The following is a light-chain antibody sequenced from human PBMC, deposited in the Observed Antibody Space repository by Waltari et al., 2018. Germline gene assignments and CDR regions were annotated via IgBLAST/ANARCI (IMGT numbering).Light chain of an antibody. CDR2: EGS. V-gene: IGLV2-23*01. CDR3: CSYAGSVV. Sequence: QSALTQTASVSGSPGQSITISCTGTSSYVGRYNLVSWYQQHPGKAPKLMIYEGSKRPSGVSNRFSGSKSGNTASLTISGLQAEDEADYYCCSYAGSVVFGGGTKLTVL. J-gene: IGLJ2*01. CDR1: SSYVGRYNL.